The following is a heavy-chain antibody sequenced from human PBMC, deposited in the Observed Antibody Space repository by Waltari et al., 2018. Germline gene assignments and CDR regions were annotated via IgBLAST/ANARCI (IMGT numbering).Heavy chain of an antibody. CDR3: AKGWSGTALGDAIDI. J-gene: IGHJ3*02. D-gene: IGHD3-10*02. V-gene: IGHV3-9*03. CDR2: ITWNSDNV. CDR1: GFTFGDYA. Sequence: EVQLVESGGDLVQPGRSLRLSCAASGFTFGDYAMHWVRQAPGKGLEGVSGITWNSDNVDYAESVKGRFTVGRDNAKNSLYLRMNSLRTEDMALYYCAKGWSGTALGDAIDIWGQGTMVTVSS.